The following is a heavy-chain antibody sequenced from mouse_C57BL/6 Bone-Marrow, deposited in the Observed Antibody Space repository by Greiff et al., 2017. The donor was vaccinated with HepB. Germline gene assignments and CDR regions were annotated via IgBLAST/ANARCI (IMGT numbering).Heavy chain of an antibody. V-gene: IGHV1-55*01. D-gene: IGHD1-1*01. CDR3: ASMEYYGSSYVYFDV. J-gene: IGHJ1*03. Sequence: QVQLQQSGAELVKPGASVKMSCKASGYTFTSYWINWVKQRPGQGLEWIGDIYPGIGSTNYNEKFKSKATLTVYTSSSTAYMQLSSLTSEDSAVYDFASMEYYGSSYVYFDVWGKGTTVTVSS. CDR2: IYPGIGST. CDR1: GYTFTSYW.